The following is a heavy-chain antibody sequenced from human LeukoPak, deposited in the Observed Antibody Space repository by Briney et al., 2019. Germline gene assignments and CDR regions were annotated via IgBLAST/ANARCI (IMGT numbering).Heavy chain of an antibody. V-gene: IGHV4-38-2*02. Sequence: SETLSLTCTVSGYSISSGYYWGWIRQPPGKGLEWMGSIYYSGSTYYNPSLKSRVTISVDTSKTQFSLKVSSVTAADTAAYYCARGYASSGCDYWGQGTLVTVSS. D-gene: IGHD6-19*01. CDR2: IYYSGST. CDR3: ARGYASSGCDY. CDR1: GYSISSGYY. J-gene: IGHJ4*02.